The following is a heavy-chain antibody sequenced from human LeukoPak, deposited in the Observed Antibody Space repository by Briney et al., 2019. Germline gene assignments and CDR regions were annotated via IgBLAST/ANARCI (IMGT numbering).Heavy chain of an antibody. J-gene: IGHJ3*02. CDR3: ARAGWELGNAFDI. Sequence: PSETLSLTCTVSGGSISSYYWSWVRQPPGKGLEWIGYIYYSGSTNYNPSLKSRVTISVDTSKNQFSLKLSSVTAADTAVYYCARAGWELGNAFDIWGQGTMVTVSS. D-gene: IGHD1-26*01. V-gene: IGHV4-59*01. CDR1: GGSISSYY. CDR2: IYYSGST.